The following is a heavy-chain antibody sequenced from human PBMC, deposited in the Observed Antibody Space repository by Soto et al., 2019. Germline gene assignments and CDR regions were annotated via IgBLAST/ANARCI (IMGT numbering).Heavy chain of an antibody. CDR3: ASTTMVRGVLFWDY. D-gene: IGHD3-10*01. CDR1: GGSISSYY. J-gene: IGHJ4*02. Sequence: SETLSLTCTVSGGSISSYYWSWIRQPAGKGLEWIGRIYTSGSTNYNPSLKSRVTMSVDTSKNQFSLKLSSVTAADTAVYYCASTTMVRGVLFWDYWGQGTLATVSP. CDR2: IYTSGST. V-gene: IGHV4-4*07.